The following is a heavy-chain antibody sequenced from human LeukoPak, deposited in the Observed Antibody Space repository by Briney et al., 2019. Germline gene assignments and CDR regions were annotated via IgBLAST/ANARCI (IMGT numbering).Heavy chain of an antibody. CDR3: ARDLWFGEYNQLYYFDY. J-gene: IGHJ4*02. D-gene: IGHD3-10*01. Sequence: GGSLRLSCAASGFTFSDYYMSWVRQAPGKGLEWVANIKQDGSEKYYVDSVKGRFTISRDNAKNSLYLQMNSLRADDTAVYYCARDLWFGEYNQLYYFDYWGQGTLVTVSS. CDR1: GFTFSDYY. V-gene: IGHV3-7*01. CDR2: IKQDGSEK.